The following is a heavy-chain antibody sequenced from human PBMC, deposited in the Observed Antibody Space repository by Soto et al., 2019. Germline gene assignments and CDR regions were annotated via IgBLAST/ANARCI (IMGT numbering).Heavy chain of an antibody. V-gene: IGHV4-4*02. CDR2: IYHIGST. J-gene: IGHJ4*02. CDR3: ASTADILATTIDY. D-gene: IGHD5-12*01. CDR1: GGSISSSNW. Sequence: QVQLQESGPGLVKPSGTLSLTCAVSGGSISSSNWWSWVRQPPGKGLEWIGEIYHIGSTNYNPSLKRRITISVDKSKNQFSLKLSSVTAADTAVYYCASTADILATTIDYWGQGTLVTVSS.